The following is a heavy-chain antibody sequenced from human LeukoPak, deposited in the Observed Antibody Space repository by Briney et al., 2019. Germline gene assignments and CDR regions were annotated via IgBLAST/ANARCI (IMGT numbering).Heavy chain of an antibody. CDR3: ARGGYSSSWYSFDGENWFDP. Sequence: PSETLSLTCTVSGYSISSGYYWGWIRQPPGKGLEWIGSIYHSGSTYYNPSLKSRVTISVDTSKNQFSLKLSSVTAADTAVYYCARGGYSSSWYSFDGENWFDPWGQGTLVTVSS. CDR2: IYHSGST. CDR1: GYSISSGYY. V-gene: IGHV4-38-2*02. D-gene: IGHD6-13*01. J-gene: IGHJ5*01.